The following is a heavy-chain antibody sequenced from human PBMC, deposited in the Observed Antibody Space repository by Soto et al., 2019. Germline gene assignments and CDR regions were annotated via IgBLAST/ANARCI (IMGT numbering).Heavy chain of an antibody. CDR1: GYTFNSSD. Sequence: QVQLVQSGAEVKKPGASVKVSCKASGYTFNSSDINWVPQATGQGLEWTGWMNHNSGNAGYEQKFQGRVTMTRNTAITTAYMELSRLRSEDTAVYYCPRGGGRDSSGHYYHGFWGQGTLVTLS. J-gene: IGHJ4*02. D-gene: IGHD3-22*01. CDR2: MNHNSGNA. CDR3: PRGGGRDSSGHYYHGF. V-gene: IGHV1-8*01.